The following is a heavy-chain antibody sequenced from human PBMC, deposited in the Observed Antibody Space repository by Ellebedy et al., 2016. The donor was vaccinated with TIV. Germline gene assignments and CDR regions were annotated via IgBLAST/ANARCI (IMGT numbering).Heavy chain of an antibody. CDR3: AKSGLFGELLYLDY. J-gene: IGHJ4*02. CDR2: ISAYNGNT. V-gene: IGHV1-18*01. Sequence: AASVKVSCKASGYTFISYGISWVRQAPGQGLEWMGWISAYNGNTNYAQKLQGRVTMTTDTSTSTAYMELRSLRSDDTAVFYCAKSGLFGELLYLDYWGQGTLVTVSS. D-gene: IGHD3-10*02. CDR1: GYTFISYG.